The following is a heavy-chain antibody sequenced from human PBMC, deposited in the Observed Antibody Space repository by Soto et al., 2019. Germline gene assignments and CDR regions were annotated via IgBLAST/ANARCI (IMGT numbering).Heavy chain of an antibody. CDR3: ARVPNSSRWYHSNSFAS. CDR1: GYSISSGYY. V-gene: IGHV4-38-2*01. J-gene: IGHJ5*01. CDR2: IYHSGST. D-gene: IGHD6-13*01. Sequence: PSETLSLTCAVSGYSISSGYYWGWIRQPPGKGPEWIGRIYHSGSTYYNPSLKSRVTISVDTSKNQFSLKLSSVTAADTAVYYCARVPNSSRWYHSNSFASRGKATFVSGSS.